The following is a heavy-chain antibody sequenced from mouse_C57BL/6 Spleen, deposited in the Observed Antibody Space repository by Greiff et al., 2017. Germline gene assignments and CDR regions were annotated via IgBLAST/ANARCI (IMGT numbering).Heavy chain of an antibody. CDR3: TRSPRWLPFAY. D-gene: IGHD2-3*01. V-gene: IGHV1-15*01. Sequence: QVQLQQSGAELVRPGASVTLSCKASGYTFTDYEMHWVKQTPVHGLEWIGAIDPETGGTAYNQKFKGKAILTADKSSSTAYMELRGLTSEDSAVYYCTRSPRWLPFAYWGQGTLVTVSA. CDR1: GYTFTDYE. J-gene: IGHJ3*01. CDR2: IDPETGGT.